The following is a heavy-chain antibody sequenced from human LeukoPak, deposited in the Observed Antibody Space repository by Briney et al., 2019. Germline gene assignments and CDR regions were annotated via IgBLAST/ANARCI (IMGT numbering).Heavy chain of an antibody. D-gene: IGHD3-10*01. CDR2: FDPEDGET. V-gene: IGHV1-24*01. CDR1: GYTLTELS. Sequence: ASVRVSCKVSGYTLTELSMHWVRQAPGKGLEWMGGFDPEDGETIYAQKFQGRVTMTEDTSTDTAYMELSSLRSEDTAVYYCATASGLGVTLFDYWGQGTLVTVSS. CDR3: ATASGLGVTLFDY. J-gene: IGHJ4*02.